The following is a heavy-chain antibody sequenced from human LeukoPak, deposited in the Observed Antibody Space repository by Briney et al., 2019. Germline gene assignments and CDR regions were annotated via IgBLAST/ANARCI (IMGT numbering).Heavy chain of an antibody. CDR1: GASIRSSSYY. CDR3: ASGTATDY. D-gene: IGHD2-21*02. CDR2: IDHRGSP. V-gene: IGHV4-39*01. J-gene: IGHJ4*02. Sequence: SETLSLTCSVSGASIRSSSYYWGYIRQPPGKGLEWIGSIDHRGSPYYNPSLKSRVTIFLDTSKNQFSLKLSSVTAADTAVYYCASGTATDYWGQGTLVTVSS.